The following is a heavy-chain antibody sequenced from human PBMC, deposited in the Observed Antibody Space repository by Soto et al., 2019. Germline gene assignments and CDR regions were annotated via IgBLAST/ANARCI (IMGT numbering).Heavy chain of an antibody. Sequence: QVQLVQSGAEVKKPGSSVKVSCKDSGGTFNTYSMFWVRQAPGQGLEWMGRIIPMLGVRNYAQRFQYRVTITADNSTATVHMQLSSLISEDTALYYCTIGSWSGEVFDIWGQGTMVTVSS. CDR3: TIGSWSGEVFDI. CDR2: IIPMLGVR. V-gene: IGHV1-69*02. D-gene: IGHD2-21*01. CDR1: GGTFNTYS. J-gene: IGHJ3*02.